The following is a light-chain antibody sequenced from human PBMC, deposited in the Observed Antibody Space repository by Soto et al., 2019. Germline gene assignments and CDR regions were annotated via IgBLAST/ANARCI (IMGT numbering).Light chain of an antibody. CDR1: QSVRSN. CDR2: GAS. J-gene: IGKJ4*01. Sequence: DIQMTQSPSTLSASLGDRVTLTCRASQSVRSNLAWYQQKPGQAPRLLIYGASTRATGIPARFSGSGSGTEFTLTISSLQSEDFAVYYCQQYNNWPLTFGGGTKVDNK. V-gene: IGKV3-15*01. CDR3: QQYNNWPLT.